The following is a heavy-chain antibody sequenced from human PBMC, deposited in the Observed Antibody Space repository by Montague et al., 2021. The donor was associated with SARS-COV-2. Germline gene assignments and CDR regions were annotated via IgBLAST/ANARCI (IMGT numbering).Heavy chain of an antibody. Sequence: TLSLTCTVSGVSISSGDYSWNWIRQSPGKGLEWIGFIYESGSTLYNPSLKSRITISVDRSKNQFSLRLNSVTAAATAVYYCARKIIANAFDVWGHGTTVTVSS. V-gene: IGHV4-30-2*06. D-gene: IGHD2/OR15-2a*01. J-gene: IGHJ3*01. CDR2: IYESGST. CDR3: ARKIIANAFDV. CDR1: GVSISSGDYS.